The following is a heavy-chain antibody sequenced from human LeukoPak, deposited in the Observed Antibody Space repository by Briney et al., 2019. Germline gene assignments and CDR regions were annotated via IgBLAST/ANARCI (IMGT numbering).Heavy chain of an antibody. CDR2: IDGSGDKT. V-gene: IGHV3-23*01. CDR1: GFTFSSYP. J-gene: IGHJ5*01. CDR3: AKEMVAALFNWFDS. Sequence: GGPLRLSCTASGFTFSSYPISWVRQTPGKGLEWVSSIDGSGDKTYYADSVRGRFTISRDNARNTLYLQMSGLRVDDTAIYYCAKEMVAALFNWFDSWGQGTLVTVSS. D-gene: IGHD2-15*01.